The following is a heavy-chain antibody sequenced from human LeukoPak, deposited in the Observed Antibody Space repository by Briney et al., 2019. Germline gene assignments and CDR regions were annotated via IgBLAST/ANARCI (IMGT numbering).Heavy chain of an antibody. CDR2: IYYSGST. V-gene: IGHV4-39*07. CDR1: GGSISSSSYY. CDR3: ARDLGFGELSGAYYYGMDV. D-gene: IGHD3-10*01. J-gene: IGHJ6*02. Sequence: SETLSLTCTVSGGSISSSSYYWGWIRQPPGKGLEWIGSIYYSGSTYYNPSLKSRVTISVDTSKNQFSLKLSSVTAADTAVYYCARDLGFGELSGAYYYGMDVWGQGTTVTVSS.